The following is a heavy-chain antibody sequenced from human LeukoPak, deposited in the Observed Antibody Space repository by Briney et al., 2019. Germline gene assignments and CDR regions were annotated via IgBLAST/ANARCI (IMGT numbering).Heavy chain of an antibody. Sequence: GGSLRLSCAASGFTFSSYGMHWVRQAPGKGLEWVAVIWYDGSNKYYADSVKGRFTISRDNSKNTLYLQMNSLRGEDTAVYYCAKGGYCSSTSCYGYYYYYMDVWGKGTTVTVSS. CDR3: AKGGYCSSTSCYGYYYYYMDV. D-gene: IGHD2-2*01. CDR2: IWYDGSNK. V-gene: IGHV3-33*06. J-gene: IGHJ6*03. CDR1: GFTFSSYG.